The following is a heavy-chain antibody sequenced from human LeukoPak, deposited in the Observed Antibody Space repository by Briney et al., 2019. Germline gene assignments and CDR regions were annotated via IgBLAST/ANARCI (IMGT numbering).Heavy chain of an antibody. D-gene: IGHD2-2*01. V-gene: IGHV4-59*01. Sequence: SETLSLTCTVPGGSISSYYWSWIRQPPGKGLEWIGYIYYSGSANYNPSVKSRVNISVATSKNQFSLKPSSVTAAETAVYYCAKGAVVVPAAMGTSNWFDSWGQGTLVTVSS. CDR2: IYYSGSA. J-gene: IGHJ5*01. CDR3: AKGAVVVPAAMGTSNWFDS. CDR1: GGSISSYY.